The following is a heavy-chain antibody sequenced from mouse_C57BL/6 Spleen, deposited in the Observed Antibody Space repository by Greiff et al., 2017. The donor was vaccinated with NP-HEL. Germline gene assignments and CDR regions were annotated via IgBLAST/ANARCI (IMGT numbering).Heavy chain of an antibody. J-gene: IGHJ1*03. CDR3: ARDGSSGWYFDV. CDR2: IYPGSGNT. Sequence: QVQLQQSGAELVRPGASVKLSCKASGYTFTDYYINWVKQRPGQGLEWIARIYPGSGNTYYNEKFKGKATLTAEKSSSTAYMQLSSLTSEDSAVYFCARDGSSGWYFDVWGTGTTVTVSS. V-gene: IGHV1-76*01. CDR1: GYTFTDYY. D-gene: IGHD1-1*01.